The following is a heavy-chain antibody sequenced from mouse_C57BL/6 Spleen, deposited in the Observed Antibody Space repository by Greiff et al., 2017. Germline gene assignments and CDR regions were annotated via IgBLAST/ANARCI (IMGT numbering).Heavy chain of an antibody. V-gene: IGHV1-55*01. CDR1: GYTFTSYW. CDR2: IYPGSGST. D-gene: IGHD1-1*01. J-gene: IGHJ4*01. CDR3: AREGSSPLYAMDY. Sequence: VKLQQPGAELVKPGASVKMSCKASGYTFTSYWITWVKQRPGQGLEWIGDIYPGSGSTNYNEKFKSKATLTVDKPSSTAYMQLSSLTSEDSAVYYCAREGSSPLYAMDYWGQGTSVTVSS.